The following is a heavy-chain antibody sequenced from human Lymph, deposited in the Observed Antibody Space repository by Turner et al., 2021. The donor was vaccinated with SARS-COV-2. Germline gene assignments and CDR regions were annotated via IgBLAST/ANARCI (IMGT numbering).Heavy chain of an antibody. V-gene: IGHV1-2*02. Sequence: QVQLVQSGAEVKKPGASVKVSCKASGYTFTGYYMHWVRQAPGQGLGWMGWINPNSGGTNYAQKFQGRVTMTRETSISTAYMELSRLRSDDTAVYYCARDVERYNDFWSGYSGGYGLDVWGQGTTVTVSS. CDR1: GYTFTGYY. CDR2: INPNSGGT. D-gene: IGHD3-3*01. J-gene: IGHJ6*02. CDR3: ARDVERYNDFWSGYSGGYGLDV.